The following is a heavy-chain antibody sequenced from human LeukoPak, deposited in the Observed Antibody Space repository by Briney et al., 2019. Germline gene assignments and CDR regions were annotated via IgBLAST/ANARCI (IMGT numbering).Heavy chain of an antibody. CDR1: GYTFTGYY. V-gene: IGHV1-2*02. CDR2: INPNSGGT. D-gene: IGHD3-9*01. J-gene: IGHJ4*02. Sequence: ASVKVSCKASGYTFTGYYMHWVRQAPGQGLEWMGWINPNSGGTNYAQKFQGRVTMTRDTSISTAYMELSRLRSDDTAVYYCARDLPKTGYYDILTGYLDYWGQGTLVTVSS. CDR3: ARDLPKTGYYDILTGYLDY.